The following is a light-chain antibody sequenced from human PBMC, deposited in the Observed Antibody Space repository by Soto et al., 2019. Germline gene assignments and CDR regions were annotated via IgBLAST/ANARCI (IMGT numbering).Light chain of an antibody. J-gene: IGLJ2*01. CDR2: EVS. CDR3: SSYASSATIV. V-gene: IGLV2-14*01. Sequence: QSALTQPASVSGSPGQSIAISCTGTSSDIGSYNFVSWYQHHPGKVPKLMIYEVSYRPSGVSDRFSGSKSDNTASLTISGLQADDEADYYCSSYASSATIVFGGGTKVTVL. CDR1: SSDIGSYNF.